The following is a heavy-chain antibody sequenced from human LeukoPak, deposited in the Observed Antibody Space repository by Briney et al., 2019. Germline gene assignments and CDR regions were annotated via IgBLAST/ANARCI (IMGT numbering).Heavy chain of an antibody. Sequence: GGSLRLSCAASGFTFSSYSMNWVRQAPGKGLEWVSSISSSSSYIYYADSVKGRFTISRDDAKNSLYLQMNSLRAEDTAVYYCARDGIPDAFDIWGQGTMVTVSS. CDR3: ARDGIPDAFDI. D-gene: IGHD1-26*01. CDR2: ISSSSSYI. CDR1: GFTFSSYS. V-gene: IGHV3-21*01. J-gene: IGHJ3*02.